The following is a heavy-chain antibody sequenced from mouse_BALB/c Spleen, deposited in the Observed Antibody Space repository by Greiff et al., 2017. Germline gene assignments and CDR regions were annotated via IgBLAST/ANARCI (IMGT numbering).Heavy chain of an antibody. CDR3: ARHPYYGSSRDYFDY. CDR2: ISSGGSYT. CDR1: GFTFSSYG. D-gene: IGHD1-1*01. V-gene: IGHV5-6*01. Sequence: EVMLVESGGDLVKPGGSLKLSCAASGFTFSSYGMSWVRQTPDKRLEWVATISSGGSYTYYPDSVKGRFTISRDNAKNTLYLQMSSLKSEDTAMYYCARHPYYGSSRDYFDYWGQGTTLTVSS. J-gene: IGHJ2*01.